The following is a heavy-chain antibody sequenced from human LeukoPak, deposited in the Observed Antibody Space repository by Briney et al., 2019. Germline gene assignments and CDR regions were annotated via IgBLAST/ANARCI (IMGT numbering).Heavy chain of an antibody. CDR1: GGSFSGYY. V-gene: IGHV4-34*01. Sequence: SETLSLTCAVYGGSFSGYYWSWIRQPPGKGLEWIGEINHSGSTNYNPSLKSRVTTSVDTSKNQFSLKLSSVTAADTAVYYCALKNGYYDFWSGYRSGFDYWGQGTLVTVSS. J-gene: IGHJ4*02. CDR2: INHSGST. CDR3: ALKNGYYDFWSGYRSGFDY. D-gene: IGHD3-3*01.